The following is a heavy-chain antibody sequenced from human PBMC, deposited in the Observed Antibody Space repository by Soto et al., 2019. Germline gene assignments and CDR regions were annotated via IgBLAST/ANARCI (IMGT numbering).Heavy chain of an antibody. CDR3: VRVNADSYQFYYGMDV. Sequence: QVTLKESGPVLVKPTETLTLTCTVSGFSLTTGRMGVSWIRQSPGKALEWLAHIFSDNERSYSTSMQGRLTISKDSSGSQVVLSMTNMDPVESGKYYCVRVNADSYQFYYGMDVWGQGTTVTVSS. V-gene: IGHV2-26*01. CDR1: GFSLTTGRMG. CDR2: IFSDNER. D-gene: IGHD4-17*01. J-gene: IGHJ6*02.